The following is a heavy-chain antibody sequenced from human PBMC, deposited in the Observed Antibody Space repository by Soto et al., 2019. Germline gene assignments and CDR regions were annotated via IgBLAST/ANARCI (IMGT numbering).Heavy chain of an antibody. CDR1: GGSISSGGYY. V-gene: IGHV4-31*03. CDR2: IYYSGST. D-gene: IGHD3-10*01. J-gene: IGHJ6*02. CDR3: ARGGTELLWFGESKNTYYYYGMDV. Sequence: SETLSLTCTVSGGSISSGGYYWSWIRQHPGKGLEWIGYIYYSGSTYYNPSLKSRVTISVDTSKNQFSLKLSSVTAADTAVYYCARGGTELLWFGESKNTYYYYGMDVWGQGTTVTVSS.